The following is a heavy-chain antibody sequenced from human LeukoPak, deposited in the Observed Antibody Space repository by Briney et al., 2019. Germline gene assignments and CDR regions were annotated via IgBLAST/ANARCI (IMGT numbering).Heavy chain of an antibody. CDR1: GGSISSGSYY. Sequence: SETLSLTCTVSGGSISSGSYYWSWIRQPPGKGLEWIGEINHSGSTNYNPSLKSRVTISVDTSKNQFSLKLSSVTAADTAVYYCARGRGTYYYDSSGYPWGQGTLVTVSS. V-gene: IGHV4-39*07. CDR3: ARGRGTYYYDSSGYP. D-gene: IGHD3-22*01. CDR2: INHSGST. J-gene: IGHJ5*02.